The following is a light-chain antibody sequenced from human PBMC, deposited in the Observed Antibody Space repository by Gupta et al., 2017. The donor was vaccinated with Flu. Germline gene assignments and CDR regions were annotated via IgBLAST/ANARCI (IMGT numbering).Light chain of an antibody. CDR1: QSVSSY. V-gene: IGKV3-11*01. CDR2: DAS. Sequence: EIVLTQSPATLSLSPGERATRSCRASQSVSSYLAWYQQKPGQAPRLLIYDASNRATGIPARFSGSGSGTDFTLTSSCLETEDFEVYYCQQRSNCLFGHGTKVDIK. J-gene: IGKJ3*01. CDR3: QQRSNCL.